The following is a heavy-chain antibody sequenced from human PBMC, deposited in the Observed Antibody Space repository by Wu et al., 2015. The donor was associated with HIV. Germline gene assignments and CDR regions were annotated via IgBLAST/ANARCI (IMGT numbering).Heavy chain of an antibody. CDR1: GYTFISYG. CDR2: ISAYNSNT. J-gene: IGHJ6*03. Sequence: QVQLVQSGAEVKKPGASVKVSCKASGYTFISYGITWVRQAPGQGLEWMGWISAYNSNTNYAQEFQGRVTMTADTSTRTAYMELRNLRSDDTAVYYCARGGATIDYYYYMDVWGQRDHGHRLL. V-gene: IGHV1-18*01. D-gene: IGHD1-26*01. CDR3: ARGGATIDYYYYMDV.